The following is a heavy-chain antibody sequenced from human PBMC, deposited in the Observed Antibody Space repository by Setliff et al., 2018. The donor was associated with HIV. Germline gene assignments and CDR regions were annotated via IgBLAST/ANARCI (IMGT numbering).Heavy chain of an antibody. CDR3: ARQGNIVVVTSFDY. J-gene: IGHJ4*02. D-gene: IGHD2-21*02. CDR2: VDYTGST. CDR1: GGSISTSNYY. V-gene: IGHV4-39*07. Sequence: SETLSLTCTVSGGSISTSNYYWGWIRQPPGKGLEWVGNVDYTGSTYYNPSLKSRVTISVDTSKNQFSLRLNSVTAADTAVYYCARQGNIVVVTSFDYWGQGTLVTVSS.